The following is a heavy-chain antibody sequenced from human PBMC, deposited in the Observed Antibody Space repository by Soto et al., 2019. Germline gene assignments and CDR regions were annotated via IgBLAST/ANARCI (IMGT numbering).Heavy chain of an antibody. D-gene: IGHD6-6*01. CDR3: AKDLTRQLTDWLDP. CDR2: INAHSGGT. V-gene: IGHV1-2*07. J-gene: IGHJ5*02. Sequence: SEKVSCKASVFSLTGYDIHLQRQAPGQGLEWMGWINAHSGGTEYSHKFQGRFTLTSDTSIATAYLTLTSLTSDYTALYYCAKDLTRQLTDWLDPWGQGTQVTVSS. CDR1: VFSLTGYD.